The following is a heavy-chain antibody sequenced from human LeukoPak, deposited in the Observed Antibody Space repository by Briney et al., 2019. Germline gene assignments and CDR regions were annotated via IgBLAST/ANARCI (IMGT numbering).Heavy chain of an antibody. CDR3: TTDTRRVVVPK. CDR1: GXSFNDAW. J-gene: IGHJ4*02. V-gene: IGHV3-15*01. Sequence: KAGGSLRLSCAASGXSFNDAWMSWVRQAPGKGLEWVGRIKRKTDGGTTDYAAPVKGRFTISRDDSKTSLYLQMNNLKTEDTAVYYCTTDTRRVVVPKWGQGTLVTVSS. D-gene: IGHD2-15*01. CDR2: IKRKTDGGTT.